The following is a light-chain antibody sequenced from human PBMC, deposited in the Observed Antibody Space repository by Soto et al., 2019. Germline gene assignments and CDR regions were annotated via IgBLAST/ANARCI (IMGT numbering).Light chain of an antibody. V-gene: IGLV1-44*01. CDR1: SSNIGSNT. CDR2: SDN. Sequence: QSALTQSPSASGTPGQRVTISCSGSSSNIGSNTVNWYHQLPGTAPKPLIYSDNQRPSGVPDRFSGSKSGTSASLAISGLQSEDEADYYCAAWDDSLNGYVFASGTKVTVL. CDR3: AAWDDSLNGYV. J-gene: IGLJ1*01.